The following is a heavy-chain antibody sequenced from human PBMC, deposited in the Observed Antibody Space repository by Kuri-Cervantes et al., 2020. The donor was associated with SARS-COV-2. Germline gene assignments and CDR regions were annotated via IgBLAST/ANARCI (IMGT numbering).Heavy chain of an antibody. CDR3: AKVPYPFPYQLLFDY. CDR2: ISGSGGST. D-gene: IGHD2-2*01. J-gene: IGHJ4*02. Sequence: GESLKISCAASGFTFSSYAMSWVRQAPGKGLEWVSAISGSGGSTYYADSVKGRFTISRDNSKNTLYLQMNSLRAEDTAVYYCAKVPYPFPYQLLFDYWGQGTLVTVSS. CDR1: GFTFSSYA. V-gene: IGHV3-23*01.